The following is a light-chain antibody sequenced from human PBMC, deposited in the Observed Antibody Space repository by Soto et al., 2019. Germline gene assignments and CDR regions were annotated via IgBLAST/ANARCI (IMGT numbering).Light chain of an antibody. CDR3: QQYNNYPLT. V-gene: IGKV1-5*01. CDR1: XXIXSW. J-gene: IGKJ4*01. Sequence: DIQMTQSPSTLSASVGDRVTXTCRXXXXIXSWLAWYQQKPGKAPNLLIYDASSLESGVPSRFSGSGSGTEFTLTISSLQPDDFATYYCQQYNNYPLTFGGGTKVEIK. CDR2: DAS.